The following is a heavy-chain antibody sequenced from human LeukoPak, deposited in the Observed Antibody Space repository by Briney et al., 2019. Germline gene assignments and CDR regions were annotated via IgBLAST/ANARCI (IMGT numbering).Heavy chain of an antibody. CDR3: ARDREVRGYGMDV. V-gene: IGHV1-18*01. J-gene: IGHJ6*02. D-gene: IGHD3-10*01. Sequence: SXXRQAPGQGLEWMGWISAYNGNTNYAQKLQGRVTMTTDTSTSTAYMELRSLRSDDTAVYYCARDREVRGYGMDVWGQGTTVTVSS. CDR2: ISAYNGNT.